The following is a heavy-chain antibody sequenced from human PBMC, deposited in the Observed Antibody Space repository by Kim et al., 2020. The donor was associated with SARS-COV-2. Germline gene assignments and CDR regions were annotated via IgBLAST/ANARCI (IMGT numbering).Heavy chain of an antibody. CDR3: ARDLFDSSGYYYVWGDY. J-gene: IGHJ4*02. CDR1: GYTFTSYY. V-gene: IGHV1-46*01. D-gene: IGHD3-22*01. Sequence: ASVKVSCKASGYTFTSYYMHWVRQAPGQGLEWMGIINPSGGSTSYAQKFQGRVTMTRDTSTSTVYMELSSLRSEDTAVYYCARDLFDSSGYYYVWGDYWGQGTLVTVSS. CDR2: INPSGGST.